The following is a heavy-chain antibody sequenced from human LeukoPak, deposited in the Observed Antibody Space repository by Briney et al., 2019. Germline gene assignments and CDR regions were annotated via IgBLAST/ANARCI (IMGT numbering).Heavy chain of an antibody. CDR3: ARDGSSGWYTEVGFDP. V-gene: IGHV1-69*05. J-gene: IGHJ5*02. D-gene: IGHD6-19*01. Sequence: ASVKVSCKASGGTFSSYAISWVRQAPGQGLEWMGRIIPIFGTANYAQKFQGRVTITTGESTSTAYMELSSLRSEDTAVYYCARDGSSGWYTEVGFDPWGQGTLVTVSS. CDR2: IIPIFGTA. CDR1: GGTFSSYA.